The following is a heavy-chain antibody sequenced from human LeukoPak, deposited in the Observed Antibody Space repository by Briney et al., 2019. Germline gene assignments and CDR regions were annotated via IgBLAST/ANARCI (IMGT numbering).Heavy chain of an antibody. V-gene: IGHV4-4*02. J-gene: IGHJ4*02. CDR1: GGSISSSNW. D-gene: IGHD3-22*01. Sequence: SETLSLTCAVSGGSISSSNWWSWVRQPPGKGLEWIGEIYHSGSTNYNPPLKSRVTISVDTSKNQFSLKLSSVTAADTAVYYCAREGYYYDSSGYYYGDYWGQGTLVTVSS. CDR2: IYHSGST. CDR3: AREGYYYDSSGYYYGDY.